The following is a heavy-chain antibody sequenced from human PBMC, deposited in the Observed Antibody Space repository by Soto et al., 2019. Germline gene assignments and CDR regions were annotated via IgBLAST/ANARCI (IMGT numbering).Heavy chain of an antibody. CDR2: ISYGGST. J-gene: IGHJ4*02. CDR3: SRGILV. V-gene: IGHV4-31*03. Sequence: QVQLQESGPGLVKPSQTLSLTCTVSGGSINSGGYCWSWIRQHPGKGLDWIGCISYGGSTSYNPSLNRRATLSVDTSKNQFSLKLTSVTAADTAVYDCSRGILVWGQGALITVSS. D-gene: IGHD5-18*01. CDR1: GGSINSGGYC.